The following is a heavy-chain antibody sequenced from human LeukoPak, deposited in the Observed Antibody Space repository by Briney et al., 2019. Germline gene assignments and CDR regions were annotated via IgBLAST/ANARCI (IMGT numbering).Heavy chain of an antibody. CDR3: ATDRNSGKYYDY. CDR2: IYYDGSNQ. V-gene: IGHV3-33*01. CDR1: GLRFRNYG. Sequence: PGRSLRLSCVVSGLRFRNYGMHWVRQAPGKGQEWVAVIYYDGSNQYYGDSVKGRFTVSRDNAKNTLYLQMDSLRAEDTAVYYCATDRNSGKYYDYWGQGTLVTVSS. D-gene: IGHD1-26*01. J-gene: IGHJ4*02.